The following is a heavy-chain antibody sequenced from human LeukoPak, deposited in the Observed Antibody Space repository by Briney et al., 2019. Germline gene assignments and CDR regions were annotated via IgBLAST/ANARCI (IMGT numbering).Heavy chain of an antibody. D-gene: IGHD5-12*01. CDR2: IIPIFGTA. Sequence: GASVKVSCKASGGTFSSYAISWVRQAPGQGLEWMGGIIPIFGTANYAQKFQGRVTITADESTSTAYMELSSLRSEDTAVYYCARASRWVGRNSGYDWGVYYYYYMDVWGKGTTVTISS. J-gene: IGHJ6*03. CDR3: ARASRWVGRNSGYDWGVYYYYYMDV. CDR1: GGTFSSYA. V-gene: IGHV1-69*13.